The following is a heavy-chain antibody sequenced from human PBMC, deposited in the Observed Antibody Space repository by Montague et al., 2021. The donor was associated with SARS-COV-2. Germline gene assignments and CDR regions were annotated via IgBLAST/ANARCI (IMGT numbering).Heavy chain of an antibody. CDR1: GGSFSGYY. V-gene: IGHV4-34*01. CDR3: ARDPGGAYGMDV. D-gene: IGHD3-10*01. CDR2: INHSGST. Sequence: SETLSLTCAVYGGSFSGYYWSWIRQPPGKGLEWIGEINHSGSTNYNPPLKSRVTISVDTSKNQFSLKLSSVTAADTAVYYCARDPGGAYGMDVWGQGTTVTVSS. J-gene: IGHJ6*02.